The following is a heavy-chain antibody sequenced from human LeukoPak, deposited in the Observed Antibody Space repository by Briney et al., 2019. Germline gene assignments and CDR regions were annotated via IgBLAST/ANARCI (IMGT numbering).Heavy chain of an antibody. Sequence: ASVKVSCKVSGYIFTELSMHWVRQAPGQGLEWMGGFNPEDGETFYAQKFQGRVNMTEDTSTDTAYMELSSLSYDDTAVYYCARGDYYGSGNYYKKTVDFWGQGTLVTVSS. D-gene: IGHD3-10*01. CDR3: ARGDYYGSGNYYKKTVDF. CDR1: GYIFTELS. V-gene: IGHV1-24*01. CDR2: FNPEDGET. J-gene: IGHJ4*02.